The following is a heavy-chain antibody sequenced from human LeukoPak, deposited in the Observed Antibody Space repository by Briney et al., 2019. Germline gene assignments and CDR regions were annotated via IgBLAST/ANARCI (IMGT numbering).Heavy chain of an antibody. D-gene: IGHD6-19*01. CDR2: IIPILGIA. CDR3: TRDTGYSSGWYTP. CDR1: GGTFSSYA. V-gene: IGHV1-69*04. J-gene: IGHJ5*02. Sequence: GASVKVSCKASGGTFSSYAISWVRQAPGQGLEWMGRIIPILGIANYAQKFQGRVTITADKSTSTAYMELSSLRSEDTAVYYCTRDTGYSSGWYTPWGQGTLVTVSS.